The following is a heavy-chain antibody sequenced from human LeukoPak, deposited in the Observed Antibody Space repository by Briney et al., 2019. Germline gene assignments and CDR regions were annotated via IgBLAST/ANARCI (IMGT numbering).Heavy chain of an antibody. V-gene: IGHV4-4*07. Sequence: PSETLSLTCTVSGGSISTYYWSWLRQPVGKGLEWIGRIHTTGSTNYNPSLTGRVTLSVDTSMNLFSLRLTSVTAADTAVYYCARAVAGSTAFDFWGLGTLVTVSS. CDR2: IHTTGST. CDR1: GGSISTYY. CDR3: ARAVAGSTAFDF. D-gene: IGHD6-19*01. J-gene: IGHJ4*02.